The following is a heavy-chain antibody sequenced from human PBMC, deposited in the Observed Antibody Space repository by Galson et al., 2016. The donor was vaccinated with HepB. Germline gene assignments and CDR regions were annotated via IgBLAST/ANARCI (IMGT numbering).Heavy chain of an antibody. D-gene: IGHD6-19*01. J-gene: IGHJ4*02. CDR2: ISDDGGST. Sequence: SLRLSCAASGFTFGRYAMSWVRQAPGKGLEWVSAISDDGGSTYYAGSVQGRFTSSRDRSTNTMYLQMNSLRTDDTAVYYCARFTQEWLDRVYYFDYWGQGTLVTVSS. CDR3: ARFTQEWLDRVYYFDY. CDR1: GFTFGRYA. V-gene: IGHV3-23*01.